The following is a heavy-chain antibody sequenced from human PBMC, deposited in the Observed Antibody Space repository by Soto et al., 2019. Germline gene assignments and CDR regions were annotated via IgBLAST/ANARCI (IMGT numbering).Heavy chain of an antibody. D-gene: IGHD3-3*01. CDR3: AREPIFGVVIIPPPGGMDV. CDR2: ISSSSSTI. J-gene: IGHJ6*02. Sequence: GGSLRLSCAASGFTFSSYSMNWVRQAPGKGLEWVSYISSSSSTIYYADSVKGRFTISRDNAKNSLYLQMNSLRDEDTAVYYCAREPIFGVVIIPPPGGMDVWGQGTTVTVSS. CDR1: GFTFSSYS. V-gene: IGHV3-48*02.